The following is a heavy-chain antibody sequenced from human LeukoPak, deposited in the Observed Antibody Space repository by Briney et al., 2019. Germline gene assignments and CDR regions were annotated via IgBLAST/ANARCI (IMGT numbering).Heavy chain of an antibody. V-gene: IGHV3-23*01. D-gene: IGHD3-22*01. J-gene: IGHJ5*02. CDR1: GFTFSSYA. CDR2: ISGSGGST. Sequence: GGSLRLSCAASGFTFSSYAMSWVRQAPGKGLEWVSAISGSGGSTYYADSVKGRFTISRDNSKNTLYLQMNNLRAEDTAVYYCARHPYDSRGYVTWGQGILVTVSS. CDR3: ARHPYDSRGYVT.